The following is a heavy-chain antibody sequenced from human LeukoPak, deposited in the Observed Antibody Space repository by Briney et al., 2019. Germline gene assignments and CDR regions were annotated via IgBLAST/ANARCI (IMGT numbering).Heavy chain of an antibody. CDR1: GYSIMNGYY. CDR2: IYHSVST. D-gene: IGHD6-13*01. Sequence: SETLSLTCTVSGYSIMNGYYWGCIRQPPGKRLEWIGSIYHSVSTYHNPSLRSRITISVDTTNNQFSLKLSSMTAADTAVYYCASGSGTKGRGRCSSWYCAFDIWGQGTMVTVSS. CDR3: ASGSGTKGRGRCSSWYCAFDI. J-gene: IGHJ3*02. V-gene: IGHV4-38-2*02.